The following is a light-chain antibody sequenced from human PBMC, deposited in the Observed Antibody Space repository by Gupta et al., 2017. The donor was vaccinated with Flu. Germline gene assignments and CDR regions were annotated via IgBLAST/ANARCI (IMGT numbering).Light chain of an antibody. Sequence: FVMTQPRSVSESPGTTVTISCTRSSGNIAHDYVQWYQQRPGSSPTTVIYEDNQRPSGVPDRFAGSIDSSSNSASLTISGLQTEDEADYYCQSYDGTNPLVFGGGTKLTVL. CDR3: QSYDGTNPLV. CDR2: EDN. J-gene: IGLJ3*02. CDR1: SGNIAHDY. V-gene: IGLV6-57*01.